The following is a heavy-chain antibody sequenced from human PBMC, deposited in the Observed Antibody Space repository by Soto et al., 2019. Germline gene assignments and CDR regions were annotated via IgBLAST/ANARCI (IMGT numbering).Heavy chain of an antibody. Sequence: ASVKVSCKASGYTFTSYAMHWVRQAPGQRLEWMGWINAGNGNTKYSQKFQGRVTITRDTSASTAYMELSSLRSEDTAVYYCASAESSGRGPHLYYYSGMDVWGHGTTVTVSS. D-gene: IGHD6-19*01. V-gene: IGHV1-3*01. CDR3: ASAESSGRGPHLYYYSGMDV. CDR1: GYTFTSYA. J-gene: IGHJ6*02. CDR2: INAGNGNT.